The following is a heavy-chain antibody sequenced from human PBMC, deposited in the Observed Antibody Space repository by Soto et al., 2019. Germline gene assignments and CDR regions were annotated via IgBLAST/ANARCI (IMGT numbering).Heavy chain of an antibody. V-gene: IGHV3-33*06. CDR2: IWYDGSLQ. Sequence: QVQMVESGGGVVQPGRSLRLSCAASGFSCENYGMHWVRQAPGRGMEWVAIIWYDGSLQYYAAAVKGRFTISRDNSKNTLCLEMNSLRAEDTAAYYCANLWGDGYNLGQDYNGMDVWGQGTTVIVSS. J-gene: IGHJ6*02. CDR3: ANLWGDGYNLGQDYNGMDV. D-gene: IGHD5-12*01. CDR1: GFSCENYG.